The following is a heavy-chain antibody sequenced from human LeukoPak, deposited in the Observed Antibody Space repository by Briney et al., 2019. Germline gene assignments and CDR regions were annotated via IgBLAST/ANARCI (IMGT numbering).Heavy chain of an antibody. CDR2: IYSGGST. J-gene: IGHJ6*02. CDR3: ARVPRSSYYDILTGYHIRDYYYYGMDV. D-gene: IGHD3-9*01. Sequence: GGSLRLSCAASGFTVSSNYMSWVRQAPGKGLEWVSVIYSGGSTYYADSVKGRFTISRDNSKNTLYLQMNSLRAEDTAVYYCARVPRSSYYDILTGYHIRDYYYYGMDVWGQGTTVTVSS. CDR1: GFTVSSNY. V-gene: IGHV3-66*01.